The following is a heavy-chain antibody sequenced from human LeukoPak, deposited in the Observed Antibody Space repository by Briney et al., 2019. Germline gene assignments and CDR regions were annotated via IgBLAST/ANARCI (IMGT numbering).Heavy chain of an antibody. CDR1: GYTFTSYY. J-gene: IGHJ6*03. CDR3: ARDGGGYSYGVYYYYYMDV. CDR2: INPSGGST. D-gene: IGHD5-18*01. V-gene: IGHV1-46*01. Sequence: ASVKVSCKASGYTFTSYYMHWVRQAPGQGLEWMGIINPSGGSTSYAQKFQGRVTMTRDMSTSTVYMEPSSLRSEDTAVYYCARDGGGYSYGVYYYYYMDVWGKGTTVTVSS.